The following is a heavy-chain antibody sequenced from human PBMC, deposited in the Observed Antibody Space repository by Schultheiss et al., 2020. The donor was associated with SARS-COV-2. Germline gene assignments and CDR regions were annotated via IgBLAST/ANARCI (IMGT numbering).Heavy chain of an antibody. CDR2: ISWNSGSI. Sequence: GGSLRLSCAASGFTFDDYAMHWVRQAPGKGLEWVSGISWNSGSIGYADSVKGRFTISRDNAKNSLYLQMNSLRAEDTAVYYCARGRYNWNGGGDAFDIWGQGTMVTVSS. D-gene: IGHD1-1*01. CDR1: GFTFDDYA. V-gene: IGHV3-9*01. CDR3: ARGRYNWNGGGDAFDI. J-gene: IGHJ3*02.